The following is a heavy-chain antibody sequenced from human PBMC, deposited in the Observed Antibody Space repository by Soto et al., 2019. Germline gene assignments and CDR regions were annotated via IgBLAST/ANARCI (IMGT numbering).Heavy chain of an antibody. CDR3: ARTYCSSTSCYWDY. CDR2: IYYSGST. CDR1: GGSISSSSYY. V-gene: IGHV4-39*01. D-gene: IGHD2-2*01. J-gene: IGHJ4*02. Sequence: QLQLQESGPGLVKPSETLSLTCTVSGGSISSSSYYWGWIRQPPGKGLEWIGSIYYSGSTYYNPSLKSRVPLSVDTSKNQFSLKLSSVTAADTAVYYCARTYCSSTSCYWDYWGQGTLVTVSS.